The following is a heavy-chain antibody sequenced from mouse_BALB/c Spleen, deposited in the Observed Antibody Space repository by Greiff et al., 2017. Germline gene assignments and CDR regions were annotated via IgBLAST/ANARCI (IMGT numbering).Heavy chain of an antibody. V-gene: IGHV2-6-7*01. CDR2: IWGDGST. CDR3: ARRGENDYVPFAY. CDR1: GFSLTGYG. J-gene: IGHJ3*01. Sequence: QVQLQQSGPGLVAPSQSLSITCTVSGFSLTGYGVNWVRQPPGKGLEWLGMIWGDGSTDYNSALKSRLSISKDNSKSQVFLKMNSLQTDDTARYYCARRGENDYVPFAYWGQGTLVTVSA. D-gene: IGHD2-4*01.